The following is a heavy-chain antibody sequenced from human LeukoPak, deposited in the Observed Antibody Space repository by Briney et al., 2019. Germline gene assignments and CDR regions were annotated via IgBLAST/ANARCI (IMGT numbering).Heavy chain of an antibody. CDR3: VGGGY. CDR1: GLTFSIHW. CDR2: INQDGSDK. Sequence: GGSLRLSCAASGLTFSIHWMNWVRQAPGKGLECVANINQDGSDKYYVDSVKGRFTISRDNTKNSLYLQMNSLRAEDTAVYYCVGGGYWGQGTLVTVSS. V-gene: IGHV3-7*01. J-gene: IGHJ4*02.